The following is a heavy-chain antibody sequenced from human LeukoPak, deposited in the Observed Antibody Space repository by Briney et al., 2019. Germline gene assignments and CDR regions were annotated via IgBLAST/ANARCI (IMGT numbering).Heavy chain of an antibody. V-gene: IGHV1-2*02. CDR1: GYTSTGYY. CDR3: ASPVHLYCSSTSCYGGNYYYGMDV. D-gene: IGHD2-2*01. Sequence: GASVKVSCKASGYTSTGYYMHWVRQAPGQGLEWMGWINPNSGGTNYAQKFQGRVTMTRDTSISTAYMELSRLRSDDTAVYYCASPVHLYCSSTSCYGGNYYYGMDVWGQGTTVTVSS. J-gene: IGHJ6*02. CDR2: INPNSGGT.